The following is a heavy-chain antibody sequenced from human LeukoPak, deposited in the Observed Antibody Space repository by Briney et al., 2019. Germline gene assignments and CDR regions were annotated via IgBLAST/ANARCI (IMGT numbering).Heavy chain of an antibody. V-gene: IGHV4-4*07. CDR2: IFTSGNT. D-gene: IGHD3-22*01. CDR1: GGSINNYF. J-gene: IGHJ4*02. Sequence: SETLSLTCTVSGGSINNYFWSWIRQPAGKRLEWAGRIFTSGNTNYNPSLRSRVTMSIDTSKNQVSLNLSSVTAADTAMYYCARDSSGYLESFDYWGQGTLVTVSS. CDR3: ARDSSGYLESFDY.